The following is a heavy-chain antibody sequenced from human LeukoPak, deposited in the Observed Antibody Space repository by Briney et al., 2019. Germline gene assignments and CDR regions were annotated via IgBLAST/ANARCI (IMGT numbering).Heavy chain of an antibody. V-gene: IGHV4-38-2*02. J-gene: IGHJ3*02. CDR2: IYHSGST. D-gene: IGHD3-22*01. CDR3: ARAQITMIVVVITFDAFDI. CDR1: GGSISSYY. Sequence: SETLSLTCTVSGGSISSYYWGWIRQPPGKGLEWIGSIYHSGSTYYNPSLKSRVTISVDTSKNQFSLKLSSVTAADTAVYYCARAQITMIVVVITFDAFDIWGQGTMVTVSS.